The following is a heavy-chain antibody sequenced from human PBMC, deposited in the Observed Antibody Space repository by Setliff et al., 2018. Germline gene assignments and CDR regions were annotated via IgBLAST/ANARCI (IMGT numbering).Heavy chain of an antibody. J-gene: IGHJ4*02. CDR2: IYYSGSI. CDR1: GGSITSTSYY. CDR3: ATSGFCSAGSCYSFDD. Sequence: SETLSLTCTVSGGSITSTSYYWGWIRQPPGKGLEWIGSIYYSGSIYYNPSLKSRVTMSLDTSKNQVSLNLRSVTAADTAVYYCATSGFCSAGSCYSFDDWGQGALVTVSS. D-gene: IGHD6-19*01. V-gene: IGHV4-39*01.